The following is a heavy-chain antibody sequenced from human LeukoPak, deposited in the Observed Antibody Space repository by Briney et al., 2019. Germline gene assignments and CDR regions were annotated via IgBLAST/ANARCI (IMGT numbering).Heavy chain of an antibody. J-gene: IGHJ4*02. CDR1: GGSFSGYY. V-gene: IGHV4-34*01. Sequence: PSETLSLTCAVYGGSFSGYYWSWIRQPPGKGLEWIGAINRSGSTNYNPSLKSRVTISVDTSKNRFSLKLSSVTAADTAVYNCAREGGATVRWGYFDYWGQGTLVTVSS. D-gene: IGHD1-26*01. CDR3: AREGGATVRWGYFDY. CDR2: INRSGST.